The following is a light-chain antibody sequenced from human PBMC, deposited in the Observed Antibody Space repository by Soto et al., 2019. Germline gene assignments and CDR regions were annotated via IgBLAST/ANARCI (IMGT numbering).Light chain of an antibody. CDR1: QTISSW. CDR3: QHYNSYSEA. Sequence: DIQMTQSPSTLSGSVGDRVTITCRASQTISSWLAWYQQKPVKAPKLLIYKASTLKSGVPSRFSGSGSGTEFTLTIIRLQPDDFATYYCQHYNSYSEAFCQGTKVELK. V-gene: IGKV1-5*03. CDR2: KAS. J-gene: IGKJ1*01.